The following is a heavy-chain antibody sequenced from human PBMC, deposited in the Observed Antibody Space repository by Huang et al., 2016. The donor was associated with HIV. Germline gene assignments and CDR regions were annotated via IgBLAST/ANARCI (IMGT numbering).Heavy chain of an antibody. D-gene: IGHD5-12*01. V-gene: IGHV3-30-3*01. Sequence: QVQLVESGGGVVQPGRSLRLSCAASRFTFSNYAMHWVRQATGKGLEWVAVISYDGSNKYYADSLKGRFTISRDNSKNTLYLQMNSLRAEDTAVYYCARDLWLRDLYYYYYMDVWGKGTTVTVSS. CDR2: ISYDGSNK. J-gene: IGHJ6*03. CDR1: RFTFSNYA. CDR3: ARDLWLRDLYYYYYMDV.